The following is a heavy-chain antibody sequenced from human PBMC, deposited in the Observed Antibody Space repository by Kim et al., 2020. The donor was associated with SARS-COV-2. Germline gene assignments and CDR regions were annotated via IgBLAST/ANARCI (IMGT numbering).Heavy chain of an antibody. Sequence: ASVKVSCKASGYTFTGYYMHWVRQAPGQGLEWMGWINPNSGGTNYAQKFQGRVTMTRDTSISTAYMELSRLRSDDTAVYYCARVMNPITMVRGLGSYYGMDVWGQGTTVTVSS. CDR3: ARVMNPITMVRGLGSYYGMDV. CDR1: GYTFTGYY. D-gene: IGHD3-10*01. V-gene: IGHV1-2*02. J-gene: IGHJ6*02. CDR2: INPNSGGT.